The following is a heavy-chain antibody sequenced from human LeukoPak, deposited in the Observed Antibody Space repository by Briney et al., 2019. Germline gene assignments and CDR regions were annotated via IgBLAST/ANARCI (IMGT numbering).Heavy chain of an antibody. J-gene: IGHJ6*02. D-gene: IGHD3-22*01. Sequence: GGSLTLSCAASGFTFSSYSMNWLRQAPGKGLEWLSSISSSSSYIYYADSVKGRFTIPRDNAKNSLYLQMNSLRAEDTAVYYCARVPGYYDSSGYPLTYYYYGMDVWGQGTTVTVSS. CDR3: ARVPGYYDSSGYPLTYYYYGMDV. V-gene: IGHV3-21*01. CDR1: GFTFSSYS. CDR2: ISSSSSYI.